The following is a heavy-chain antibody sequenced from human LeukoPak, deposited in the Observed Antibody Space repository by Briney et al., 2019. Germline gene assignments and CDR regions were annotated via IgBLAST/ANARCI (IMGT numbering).Heavy chain of an antibody. Sequence: SETLPLTCTVSGGSISGSDYYWGWIRQPPGKGLEWIGIIYYSGRTFYNPSLKSRVAISVDTSKNQFSLNLISVTAADTAVYYCARDDGRGVVTPYWGQGTLATVSS. D-gene: IGHD2-21*02. CDR3: ARDDGRGVVTPY. V-gene: IGHV4-39*07. CDR1: GGSISGSDYY. CDR2: IYYSGRT. J-gene: IGHJ4*02.